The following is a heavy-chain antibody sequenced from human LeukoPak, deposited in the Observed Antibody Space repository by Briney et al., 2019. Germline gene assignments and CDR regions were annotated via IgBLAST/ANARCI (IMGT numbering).Heavy chain of an antibody. V-gene: IGHV1-46*01. CDR1: GYTFTGYY. J-gene: IGHJ5*02. CDR2: ISPSGGST. D-gene: IGHD5-24*01. CDR3: ARDNSVRDEAWWFTP. Sequence: ASVKVSCKASGYTFTGYYMHWVRHAPGQGPEWMGVISPSGGSTTYAQKFQGRVTLTRDMSTSTDYLELSSLRSEDTAVYYCARDNSVRDEAWWFTPWGQGTLVTVSS.